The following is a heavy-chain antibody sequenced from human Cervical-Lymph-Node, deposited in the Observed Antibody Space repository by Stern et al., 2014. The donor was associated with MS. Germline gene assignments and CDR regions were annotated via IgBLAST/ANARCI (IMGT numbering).Heavy chain of an antibody. J-gene: IGHJ6*02. CDR1: GGTFSTQA. V-gene: IGHV1-69*01. D-gene: IGHD4-17*01. Sequence: QVQLVQSGAEVKKPGSSVKVSCKASGGTFSTQAIDWVRQAPGQGLEWVGGIIPIFGTPNYAQKVQDRVTITADDSTSTAYMDLNSLRSEDTAVYYCATPSTVTVGGMDVWGQGTTVTVSS. CDR2: IIPIFGTP. CDR3: ATPSTVTVGGMDV.